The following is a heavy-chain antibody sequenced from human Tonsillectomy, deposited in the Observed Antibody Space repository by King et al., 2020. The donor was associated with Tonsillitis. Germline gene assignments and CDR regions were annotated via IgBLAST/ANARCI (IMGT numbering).Heavy chain of an antibody. V-gene: IGHV4-39*01. J-gene: IGHJ6*03. CDR3: ARLTLTVFYYYYMDV. CDR2: IFYSGST. CDR1: GDSISSSGFY. D-gene: IGHD4-11*01. Sequence: PLQESGPALVKPSETLSLTCTISGDSISSSGFYWGWIRQPPGKGLEWIGSIFYSGSTYHNPSLKSRVTISVDTSKNQFSLKLSSVTAADTAVYYCARLTLTVFYYYYMDVWGKGTTVTVSS.